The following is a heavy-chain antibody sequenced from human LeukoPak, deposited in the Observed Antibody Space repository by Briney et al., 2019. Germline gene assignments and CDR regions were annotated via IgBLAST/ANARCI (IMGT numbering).Heavy chain of an antibody. J-gene: IGHJ4*02. V-gene: IGHV4-59*01. Sequence: SETLSLTCTVSGYSIRGYYWSLIRQSPEKGLEWVGYIYYTGKTNYNPSLKSRVTILVDASKNQLSLKLSSVTAADTAVYYCAGSPNAYYFDFWGQGSLVTVSS. CDR2: IYYTGKT. CDR3: AGSPNAYYFDF. D-gene: IGHD6-19*01. CDR1: GYSIRGYY.